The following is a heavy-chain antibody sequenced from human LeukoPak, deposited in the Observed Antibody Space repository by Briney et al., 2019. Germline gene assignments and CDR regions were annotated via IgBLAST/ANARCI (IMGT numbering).Heavy chain of an antibody. CDR1: GFTFSSYA. CDR3: AIMHRYYDGSGYWVQ. J-gene: IGHJ4*02. D-gene: IGHD3-22*01. Sequence: GGSLRLSCAASGFTFSSYAMSWVRQAPGKGLEWVSGISTSGGSTSYADSVKGRFTISRDNPRNTLYMQMNSLRAEDTAVYYCAIMHRYYDGSGYWVQWGQGTLVTVSS. CDR2: ISTSGGST. V-gene: IGHV3-23*01.